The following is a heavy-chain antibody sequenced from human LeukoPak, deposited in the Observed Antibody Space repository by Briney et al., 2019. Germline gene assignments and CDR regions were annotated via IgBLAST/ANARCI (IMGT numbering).Heavy chain of an antibody. CDR3: ARDVATVTTLGEVGPV. Sequence: PGGALRLSCAVSGFXVSGNYMSWVRQAPGKGLEWVSVLYSGGRTYHADTVKGRFTISRDTSKNTLYLQMNNLRAEDTAVYYCARDVATVTTLGEVGPVWGQGTLVTVSS. CDR1: GFXVSGNY. D-gene: IGHD4-17*01. CDR2: LYSGGRT. J-gene: IGHJ4*02. V-gene: IGHV3-66*01.